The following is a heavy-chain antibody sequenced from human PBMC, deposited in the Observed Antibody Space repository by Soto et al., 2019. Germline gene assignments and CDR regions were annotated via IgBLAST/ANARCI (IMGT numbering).Heavy chain of an antibody. CDR1: GYTFTSYG. CDR3: ATSYDSGFDP. D-gene: IGHD5-12*01. CDR2: INPYNGNT. J-gene: IGHJ5*02. V-gene: IGHV1-18*04. Sequence: QLQLVQSGAEVKKPGASVKVSCKASGYTFTSYGISWIRQAPGQGLEWMGWINPYNGNTDYAQNLQGRVTMTTDTSTSTAYMELRSLTSDDTAVYYCATSYDSGFDPCGQGTLVSVSS.